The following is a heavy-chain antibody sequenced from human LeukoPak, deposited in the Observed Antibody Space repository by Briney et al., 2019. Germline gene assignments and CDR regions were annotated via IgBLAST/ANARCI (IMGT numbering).Heavy chain of an antibody. CDR2: IYTSGST. D-gene: IGHD2-2*02. CDR3: ASLGRYCSSTSCYTGGGWFDP. J-gene: IGHJ5*02. Sequence: PSETLSLTCTVSGGSISSYYWSWIRQPPGKVLEWIGYIYTSGSTNYNPSLKSRVTISVDTSKNQFSLKLSSVTAADTAVYYCASLGRYCSSTSCYTGGGWFDPWGQGTLVTVSS. CDR1: GGSISSYY. V-gene: IGHV4-4*09.